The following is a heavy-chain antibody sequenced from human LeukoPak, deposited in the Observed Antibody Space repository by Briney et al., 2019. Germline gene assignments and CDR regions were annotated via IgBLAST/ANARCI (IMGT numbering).Heavy chain of an antibody. CDR3: ARKNSGYEDY. V-gene: IGHV4-39*01. D-gene: IGHD5-12*01. CDR2: IYYSGST. CDR1: GGSISSSIYY. Sequence: SETLSLTCSVSGGSISSSIYYWGWIRQPPGKGLEWIGSIYYSGSTYYNPPLKSRVTISVDTSKNQFSLKLSSVTAADTAVYYCARKNSGYEDYWGQGTLVTVSS. J-gene: IGHJ4*02.